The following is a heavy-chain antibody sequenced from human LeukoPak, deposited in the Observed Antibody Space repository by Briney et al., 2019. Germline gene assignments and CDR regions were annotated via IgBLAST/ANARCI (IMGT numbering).Heavy chain of an antibody. Sequence: GGSLRLSCAASGFTFDSFPINWVRQAPGKGLEWVSSISSDSSYIHYSDSLKGRFTVSRDNGKNSMYLQMNSLRVEDTATYYCARQTLHGSGSPRFDYWGQGTLVTVSP. J-gene: IGHJ4*02. D-gene: IGHD3-10*01. CDR2: ISSDSSYI. CDR3: ARQTLHGSGSPRFDY. V-gene: IGHV3-21*01. CDR1: GFTFDSFP.